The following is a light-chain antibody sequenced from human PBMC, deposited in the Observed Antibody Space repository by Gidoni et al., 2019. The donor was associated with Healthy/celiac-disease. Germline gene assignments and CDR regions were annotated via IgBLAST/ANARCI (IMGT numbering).Light chain of an antibody. J-gene: IGKJ1*01. CDR3: QQRRT. CDR2: DAS. CDR1: QSVSSY. V-gene: IGKV3-11*01. Sequence: EIVLTQSPAPLSLSPGERATLSCRASQSVSSYLAWYQQKPDQAPRLLIYDASNRATGIPARCSGSGSGTDFTLTSSSLEPEDFAVYYCQQRRTFGQGTKVEIK.